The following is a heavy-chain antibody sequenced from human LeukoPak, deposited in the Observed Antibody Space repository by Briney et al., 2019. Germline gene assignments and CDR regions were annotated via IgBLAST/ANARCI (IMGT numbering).Heavy chain of an antibody. CDR1: GGSISSYY. V-gene: IGHV4-4*07. D-gene: IGHD3-10*01. CDR2: IYTSGST. Sequence: PSETLSLTCSVSGGSISSYYWSWIRQPAGKGLEWIGRIYTSGSTNYNPSLKSRVTMSVDTPKNQFSLKLSSVTAADTAVYYCARDGRAGFGYYYYYMDVWGKGTTVTISS. J-gene: IGHJ6*03. CDR3: ARDGRAGFGYYYYYMDV.